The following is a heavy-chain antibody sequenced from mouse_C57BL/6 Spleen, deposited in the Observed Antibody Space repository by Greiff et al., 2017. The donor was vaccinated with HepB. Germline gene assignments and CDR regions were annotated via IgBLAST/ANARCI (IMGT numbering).Heavy chain of an antibody. Sequence: VQLQQPGAELVKPGASVKMSCKASGYTFTSYWITWVKQRPGQGLEWIGDIYPGSGSTNYNEKFKSKATLTVDTSSSTAYMQLSSLTSEDSAVYYCARLGVVATGDYFDYWGQGTTLTVSS. CDR2: IYPGSGST. CDR1: GYTFTSYW. J-gene: IGHJ2*01. CDR3: ARLGVVATGDYFDY. V-gene: IGHV1-55*01. D-gene: IGHD1-1*01.